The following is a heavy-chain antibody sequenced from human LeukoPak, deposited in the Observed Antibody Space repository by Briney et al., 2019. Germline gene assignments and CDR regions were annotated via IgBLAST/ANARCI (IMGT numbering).Heavy chain of an antibody. D-gene: IGHD2-2*01. Sequence: GASVKVSCKASGYTFTSYDINWVRQATGQGLEWMGWMNPNSGNTGYAQKFQGRVTITRNTSISTAYMELRSLRSEDTAVYYCARLYCSSTSCFLDYWGQGTLVTVSS. CDR2: MNPNSGNT. CDR1: GYTFTSYD. V-gene: IGHV1-8*03. CDR3: ARLYCSSTSCFLDY. J-gene: IGHJ4*02.